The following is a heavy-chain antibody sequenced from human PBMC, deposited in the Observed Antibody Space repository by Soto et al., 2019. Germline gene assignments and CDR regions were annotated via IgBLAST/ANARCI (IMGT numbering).Heavy chain of an antibody. CDR1: GDSFSGYY. D-gene: IGHD2-21*02. CDR2: VYTSGNT. CDR3: AREARETVGDGYWCDP. Sequence: QVQLQESGPGLVKPSETLSLTCTVSGDSFSGYYWSWVRQPAGKGLEWIGRVYTSGNTDYNPSLKNRVTVSVDTSKNQFSLKLNSVSGADTAVYYCAREARETVGDGYWCDPWGQGTLVTVSS. V-gene: IGHV4-4*07. J-gene: IGHJ5*02.